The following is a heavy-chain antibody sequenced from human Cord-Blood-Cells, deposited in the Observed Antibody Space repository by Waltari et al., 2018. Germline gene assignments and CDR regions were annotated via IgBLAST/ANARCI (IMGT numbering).Heavy chain of an antibody. V-gene: IGHV4-59*11. Sequence: QVQLQEPVPGLVKPSETLSLTCTVSGCSTSRHSWSWIRQHPGQGKGWIGYIYYSGSTNYNPSLKSRVTISVDTSKNQFSLKLSSVTAADTAVYYCARGGLAKTYYYDSSGYTDDAFDIWGQGTMVTVSS. CDR1: GCSTSRHS. D-gene: IGHD3-22*01. J-gene: IGHJ3*02. CDR3: ARGGLAKTYYYDSSGYTDDAFDI. CDR2: IYYSGST.